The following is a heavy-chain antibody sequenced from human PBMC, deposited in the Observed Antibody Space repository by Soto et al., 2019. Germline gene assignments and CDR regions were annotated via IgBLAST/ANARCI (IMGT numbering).Heavy chain of an antibody. CDR2: IRYTGTT. CDR1: NGSMTGYY. J-gene: IGHJ4*02. CDR3: ARAALWDGYYRFDY. V-gene: IGHV4-59*01. Sequence: PSETLSLTCTVSNGSMTGYYWTWIRQPPGKGLEWIGYIRYTGTTNYNPSLKSRATISVDTSKNQFSLRLTSTTTADTAVYYCARAALWDGYYRFDYWGQGTLVTVSS. D-gene: IGHD3-3*01.